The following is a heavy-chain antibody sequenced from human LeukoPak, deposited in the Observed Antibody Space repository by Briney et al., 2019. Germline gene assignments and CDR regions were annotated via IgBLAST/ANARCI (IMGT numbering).Heavy chain of an antibody. J-gene: IGHJ4*02. V-gene: IGHV3-33*06. CDR2: VLFNGVNK. Sequence: GGSLRLSCAASGFTFSNYGMHWVRQAPGKGLEWVAGVLFNGVNKDYADSVGGRFTISRDDSKDTLYLQMDSLRAEDTAVYYCAKVADTATDFDYWGQGTLVTVSS. CDR1: GFTFSNYG. D-gene: IGHD5-18*01. CDR3: AKVADTATDFDY.